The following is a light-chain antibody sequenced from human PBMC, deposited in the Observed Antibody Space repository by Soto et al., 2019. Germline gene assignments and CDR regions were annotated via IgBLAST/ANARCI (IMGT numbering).Light chain of an antibody. CDR1: QSISTW. Sequence: DIQMTQSPSTLSASVGDRVTITCRASQSISTWLAWYQQKPGKAPKLLIYMASTLESGVPSRFSGSASGTEFTLTISSLQPDDFATYYCQQHESYPATFGQGTKVEIK. J-gene: IGKJ1*01. V-gene: IGKV1-5*03. CDR2: MAS. CDR3: QQHESYPAT.